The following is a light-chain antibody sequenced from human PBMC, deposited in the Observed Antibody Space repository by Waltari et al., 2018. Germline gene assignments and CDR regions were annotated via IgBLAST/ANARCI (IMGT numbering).Light chain of an antibody. J-gene: IGKJ5*01. Sequence: DIQMTQSPSSLSASVGDGVTITCQTSQSISNYLNLYQQKPGKAPNLLIYTASTLQSGVPSRFSGSGSGTDFTLTINNLQPEDFATYYCQQSHSFPFTFGQGTRVEI. CDR1: QSISNY. V-gene: IGKV1-39*01. CDR3: QQSHSFPFT. CDR2: TAS.